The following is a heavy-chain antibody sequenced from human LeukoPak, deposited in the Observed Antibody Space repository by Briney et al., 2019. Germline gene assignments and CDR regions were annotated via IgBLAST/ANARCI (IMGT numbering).Heavy chain of an antibody. V-gene: IGHV3-15*01. Sequence: GGSLRLSCAAYGFIFSNAWMSWVRQAPGKGLEWVGHIRSETDGGTTDYAAPVKGRFTISRDDSKNTLYLQMNSLRTEDTDVYYCTTAAFHWGQGTLVTVSS. CDR3: TTAAFH. J-gene: IGHJ1*01. CDR2: IRSETDGGTT. D-gene: IGHD6-25*01. CDR1: GFIFSNAW.